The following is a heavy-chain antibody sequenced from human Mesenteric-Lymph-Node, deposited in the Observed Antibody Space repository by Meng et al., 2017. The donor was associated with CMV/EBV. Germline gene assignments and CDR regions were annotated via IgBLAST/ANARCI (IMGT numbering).Heavy chain of an antibody. Sequence: AVSGDSISSSFWWSWVRQPPGKGLEWIGEVFHSGGSNYNPSLKSRVTISVDKSKNQFSLNLSSVTAADTAVYYCARVRYSWESYFDYWGQGTLVTVSS. CDR1: GDSISSSFW. CDR3: ARVRYSWESYFDY. CDR2: VFHSGGS. D-gene: IGHD3-10*01. V-gene: IGHV4-4*02. J-gene: IGHJ4*02.